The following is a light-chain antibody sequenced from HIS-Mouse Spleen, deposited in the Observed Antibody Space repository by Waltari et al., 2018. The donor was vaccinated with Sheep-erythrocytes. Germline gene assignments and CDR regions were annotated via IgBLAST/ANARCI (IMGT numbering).Light chain of an antibody. CDR2: QDT. CDR1: KLGDKY. V-gene: IGLV3-1*01. Sequence: SSELTQPPSVSVSPGQTASITCSGDKLGDKYACWYQQKQGQSPVLVIYQDTKRPSGIPERFSGSNSGNTATLTIGGTQAMDEADYYCQAWDSSIVVFGGGTKLTVL. CDR3: QAWDSSIVV. J-gene: IGLJ2*01.